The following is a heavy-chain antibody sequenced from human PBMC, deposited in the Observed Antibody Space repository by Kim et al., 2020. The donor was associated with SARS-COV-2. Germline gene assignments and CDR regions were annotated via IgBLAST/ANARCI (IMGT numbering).Heavy chain of an antibody. Sequence: SETLSLTCTVSGGSISSYYWSWIRQPPGKGLEWIGYIYYIGSTNYNPSLKSRVTISVDTSKNQFSLKLSSVTAADTAVYYCARDGTSITMVRGEKDYYGMDVWGQGTTVTVSS. D-gene: IGHD3-10*01. CDR1: GGSISSYY. V-gene: IGHV4-59*13. CDR2: IYYIGST. J-gene: IGHJ6*02. CDR3: ARDGTSITMVRGEKDYYGMDV.